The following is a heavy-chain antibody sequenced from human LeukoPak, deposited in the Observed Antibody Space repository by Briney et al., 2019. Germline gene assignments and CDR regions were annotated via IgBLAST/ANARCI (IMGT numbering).Heavy chain of an antibody. CDR1: GGTFSSYA. CDR2: IIPILGIA. J-gene: IGHJ4*02. V-gene: IGHV1-69*04. CDR3: VRVAGEDVDY. D-gene: IGHD6-19*01. Sequence: SVKVSCKASGGTFSSYAISWVRQAPGQGLEWMGRIIPILGIANYAQKFQGRVTITADKPTSTAYMELSSLRSEDTAVYYCVRVAGEDVDYWGQGTLVTVSS.